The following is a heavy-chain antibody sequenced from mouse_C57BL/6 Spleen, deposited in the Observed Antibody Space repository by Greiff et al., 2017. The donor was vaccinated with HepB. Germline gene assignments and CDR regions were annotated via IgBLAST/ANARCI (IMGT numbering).Heavy chain of an antibody. V-gene: IGHV1-81*01. J-gene: IGHJ4*01. CDR1: GYTFTSYG. CDR2: IYPRSGNT. Sequence: VKLQESGAELARPGASVKLSCKASGYTFTSYGIRWVKQRTGQGLEWIGEIYPRSGNTYYNEKFKGKATLTADKSSSTAYMELRSLTSEDSAVYFCARHITTVVATDYYAMDYWGQGTSVTVSS. CDR3: ARHITTVVATDYYAMDY. D-gene: IGHD1-1*01.